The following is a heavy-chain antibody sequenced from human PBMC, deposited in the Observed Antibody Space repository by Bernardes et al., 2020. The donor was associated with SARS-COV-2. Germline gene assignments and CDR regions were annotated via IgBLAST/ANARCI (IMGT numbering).Heavy chain of an antibody. D-gene: IGHD4-17*01. CDR3: ARDMWAATVTDYYYYYGMDV. CDR1: GFTFSSYW. J-gene: IGHJ6*02. CDR2: IKQDGSEK. V-gene: IGHV3-7*01. Sequence: GGSLRLSCAASGFTFSSYWMSWVRQAPGKGLEWVANIKQDGSEKYYVDSVKGRFTISRDNAKNSLYLQMNSLRAEDTAVYYCARDMWAATVTDYYYYYGMDVWGQGTTVTVSS.